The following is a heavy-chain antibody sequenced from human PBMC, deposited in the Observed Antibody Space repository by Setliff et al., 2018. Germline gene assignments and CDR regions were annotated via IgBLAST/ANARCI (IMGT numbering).Heavy chain of an antibody. V-gene: IGHV1-18*01. CDR1: GYSFTNYG. Sequence: ASVKVSCKAFGYSFTNYGLNWVRQAPGQGLEWMGWISGYDDNTNYAQHLQGRVTMTTDTSTSTAYMELRSLTSADTAVYYCARGSAKMAALPTANYFDPWGQGTPVTV. CDR2: ISGYDDNT. J-gene: IGHJ5*02. D-gene: IGHD2-2*01. CDR3: ARGSAKMAALPTANYFDP.